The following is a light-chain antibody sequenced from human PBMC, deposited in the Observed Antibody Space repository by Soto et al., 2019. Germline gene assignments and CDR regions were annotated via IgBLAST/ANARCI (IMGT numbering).Light chain of an antibody. CDR2: GAS. CDR3: LQHNSYSWT. V-gene: IGKV1-17*03. Sequence: DIQMTQSPSAMSASVGDRVTITCRASQVISNYVAWLQQNPGKVPKRLIYGASSLQSGVPSRFYGSGSGTEFTLTISSLQPEDFATYFCLQHNSYSWTFGQGTKVEIK. J-gene: IGKJ1*01. CDR1: QVISNY.